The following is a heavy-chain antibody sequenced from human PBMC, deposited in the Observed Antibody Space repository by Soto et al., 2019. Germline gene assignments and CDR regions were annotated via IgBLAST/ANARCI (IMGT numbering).Heavy chain of an antibody. Sequence: ASVKVSCKASGYTFTSYYMHWVRQAPGQGLEWMGIINPSGGSTSYAQKFQGRVTMTRDTSTSTVYMELSSLRSEDTAVYYCARGGYCTNGVCPPLNIVTDWFDPWGQGTLVTVSS. D-gene: IGHD2-8*01. CDR1: GYTFTSYY. CDR2: INPSGGST. CDR3: ARGGYCTNGVCPPLNIVTDWFDP. V-gene: IGHV1-46*01. J-gene: IGHJ5*02.